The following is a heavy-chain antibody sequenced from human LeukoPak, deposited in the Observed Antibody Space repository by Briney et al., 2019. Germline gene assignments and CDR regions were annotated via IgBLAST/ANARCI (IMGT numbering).Heavy chain of an antibody. CDR3: ARSPKNYYDSSGYLATYYGMDV. J-gene: IGHJ6*02. CDR1: GGSISSYY. CDR2: IYYSGST. Sequence: SETLSLTCTVSGGSISSYYWSWIRQPPGKGLEWIGYIYYSGSTDYNPSLKSRVTISVDTSKNQFSLKLSSVTAADTAVYYCARSPKNYYDSSGYLATYYGMDVWGQGTTVTVSS. V-gene: IGHV4-59*01. D-gene: IGHD3-22*01.